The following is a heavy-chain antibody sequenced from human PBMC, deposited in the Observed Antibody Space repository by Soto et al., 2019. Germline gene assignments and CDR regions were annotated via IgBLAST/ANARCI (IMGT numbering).Heavy chain of an antibody. CDR1: GCSVSSGSYY. CDR3: AREWELLGLDWFDP. J-gene: IGHJ5*02. V-gene: IGHV4-61*01. CDR2: IYYSGST. Sequence: PSETLSLTCTVSGCSVSSGSYYWSWIRQPPGKGLEWIGYIYYSGSTNYNPSLKSRVTISVDTSKNQFSLKLSSVTAADTAVYFCAREWELLGLDWFDPWGQGTLVTVSS. D-gene: IGHD1-26*01.